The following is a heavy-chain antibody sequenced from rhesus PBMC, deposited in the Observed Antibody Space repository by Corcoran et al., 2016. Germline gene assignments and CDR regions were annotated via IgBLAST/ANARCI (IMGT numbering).Heavy chain of an antibody. CDR1: GFSISTTVTG. J-gene: IGHJ4*01. D-gene: IGHD6-13*01. V-gene: IGHV2-95*01. CDR3: ARYSSWTTFFDY. CDR2: IYWNDSK. Sequence: QVTLKESGPALVKPTQTLTLTCTFSGFSISTTVTGVGWIRHPPGKALEWLASIYWNDSKYYSTSLKSRLTISKDTSKNQVVLTMTNMDPVDTGTYYCARYSSWTTFFDYWGQGVLVTVSS.